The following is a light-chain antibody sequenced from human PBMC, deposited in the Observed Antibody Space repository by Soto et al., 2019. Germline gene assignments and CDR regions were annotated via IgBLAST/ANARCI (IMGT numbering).Light chain of an antibody. Sequence: DIQMTQSPSTLSASVGDRVTITCRASQSISSWLAWYQQKPGKAPKLLIYDASSLESGVPSRFSGSGSGTEFTLTISSLQPEDFAVYFCQQYNNWPPITFGQGTRLEIK. CDR3: QQYNNWPPIT. CDR2: DAS. J-gene: IGKJ5*01. CDR1: QSISSW. V-gene: IGKV1-5*01.